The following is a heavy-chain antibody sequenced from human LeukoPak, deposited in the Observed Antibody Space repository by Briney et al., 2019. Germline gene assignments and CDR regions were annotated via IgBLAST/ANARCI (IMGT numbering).Heavy chain of an antibody. D-gene: IGHD3-22*01. CDR2: VSNSGST. CDR1: GGAIRSHY. CDR3: AKLGDSSGYDRLDY. J-gene: IGHJ4*02. V-gene: IGHV4-59*11. Sequence: SETLSLTCTVSGGAIRSHYWTWIRQSPVKGLEWIGDVSNSGSTSYNPSLKSRVTISIDTTKNQFSLKLRSVTAADTAVYYCAKLGDSSGYDRLDYWGRGTLVTVSS.